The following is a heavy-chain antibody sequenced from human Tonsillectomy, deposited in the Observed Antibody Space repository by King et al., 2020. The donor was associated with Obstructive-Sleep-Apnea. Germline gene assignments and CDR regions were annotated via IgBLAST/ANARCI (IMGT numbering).Heavy chain of an antibody. J-gene: IGHJ4*02. Sequence: VQLQESGPGLVKPSETLSLTCTVSGGSISSFYWSWIRQPPGKGLEWVGYISYSGSTSYTPSLKSRVTISLDTSKNQFSLKLSSVTAADTAVYYCARALGVVAAIDYWGQGTLVTVPS. CDR2: ISYSGST. CDR1: GGSISSFY. V-gene: IGHV4-59*01. D-gene: IGHD2-15*01. CDR3: ARALGVVAAIDY.